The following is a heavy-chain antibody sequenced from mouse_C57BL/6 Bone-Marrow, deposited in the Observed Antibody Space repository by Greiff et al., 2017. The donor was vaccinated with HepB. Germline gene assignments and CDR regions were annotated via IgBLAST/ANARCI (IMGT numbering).Heavy chain of an antibody. Sequence: EVQLVESGPVLVKPGASVKMSCKASGYTFTDYYMNWVKQSHGKSLEWIGVINPYNGGTSYNQKFKGKATLTVDKSSSTAYMELNSLTSEDSAVYYCAREGLLLFDYWGQGTTLTVSS. J-gene: IGHJ2*01. V-gene: IGHV1-19*01. CDR3: AREGLLLFDY. CDR2: INPYNGGT. CDR1: GYTFTDYY. D-gene: IGHD1-1*01.